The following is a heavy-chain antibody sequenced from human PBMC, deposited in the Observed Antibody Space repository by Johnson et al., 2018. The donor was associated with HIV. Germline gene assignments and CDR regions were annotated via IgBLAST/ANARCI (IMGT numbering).Heavy chain of an antibody. CDR3: ARGRYYYGSIDAFDI. CDR2: IGTAGDT. CDR1: GFIFSSYD. D-gene: IGHD3-10*01. Sequence: MLLVESGGVVVQPGRSLRLSCAASGFIFSSYDMHWVRQATGKGLEWVSTIGTAGDTYYPGSVKGRFTIPRENAKNSLYLQMNSLKAGDTAVYYCARGRYYYGSIDAFDIWGQGTLVTVSS. V-gene: IGHV3-13*01. J-gene: IGHJ3*02.